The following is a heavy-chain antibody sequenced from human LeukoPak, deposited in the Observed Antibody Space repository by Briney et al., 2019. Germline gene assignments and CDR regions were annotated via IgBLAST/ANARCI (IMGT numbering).Heavy chain of an antibody. V-gene: IGHV4-59*01. CDR2: IYDSGST. CDR1: GGSISSYY. D-gene: IGHD3-22*01. J-gene: IGHJ6*03. Sequence: PSETLSLTCTVSGGSISSYYWSWIRQPPGKGLEWIGYIYDSGSTHYNPSLKSRVTISVDTSKNQFSLKLSSVTAADTAVYYCARAPNYYDSSGSPRYYYMDVWGKGTTVTISS. CDR3: ARAPNYYDSSGSPRYYYMDV.